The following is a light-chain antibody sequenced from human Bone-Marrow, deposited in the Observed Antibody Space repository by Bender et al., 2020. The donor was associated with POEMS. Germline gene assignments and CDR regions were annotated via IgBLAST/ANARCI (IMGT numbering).Light chain of an antibody. V-gene: IGLV2-23*02. J-gene: IGLJ1*01. CDR3: CSYAGGYTYV. CDR2: DVV. Sequence: QSALTQPASVSGSPGQSITVSCTGTSSDVGGYNFVSWYQHDPGKAPKLILYDVVKRPSGVSDRFSGSKSGNTASLTLSGLQTDDEADYYCCSYAGGYTYVFGGGTKVTV. CDR1: SSDVGGYNF.